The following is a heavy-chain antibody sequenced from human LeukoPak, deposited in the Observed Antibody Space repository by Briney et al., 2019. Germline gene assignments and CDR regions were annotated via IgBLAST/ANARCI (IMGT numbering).Heavy chain of an antibody. V-gene: IGHV4-59*02. D-gene: IGHD7-27*01. Sequence: SETLSLTCTISGGSVSDYYWSWIRQSPGKGLEWIGYIYHTGSTSYSPSLKSRVTISADTSQNQFSLKLSTVTAADTAVYYCASRKLGNDYWGQGTLVTVSS. CDR1: GGSVSDYY. J-gene: IGHJ4*02. CDR2: IYHTGST. CDR3: ASRKLGNDY.